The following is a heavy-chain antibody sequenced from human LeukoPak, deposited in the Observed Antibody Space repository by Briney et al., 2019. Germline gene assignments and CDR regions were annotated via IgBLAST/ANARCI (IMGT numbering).Heavy chain of an antibody. CDR2: IRSKAYGGTT. CDR1: GFTFSSYA. D-gene: IGHD3-10*01. J-gene: IGHJ5*02. CDR3: TREYGSGSYYILSRYSPAWNWFDP. V-gene: IGHV3-49*03. Sequence: PGGSLRLSCAASGFTFSSYAMSWFRQAPGKGLEWVGFIRSKAYGGTTEYAASVKGRFTISRDDSKSIAYLQMNSLKTEDTAVYYCTREYGSGSYYILSRYSPAWNWFDPWGQGTLVTVSS.